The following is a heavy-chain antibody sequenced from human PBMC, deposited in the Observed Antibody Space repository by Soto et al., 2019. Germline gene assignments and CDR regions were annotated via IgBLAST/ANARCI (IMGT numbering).Heavy chain of an antibody. Sequence: DVQLLQSGGGLVQPGGSLTLSCAASRFIFSDYAMNWVRQAPGKGLEWVSSIGGSNTDRYYADSVKGRFIISRDNSKNTMYLQMNSLIDHDMAVHYCAKYAVSYNRKWNWFHSWVQGALVTVSS. J-gene: IGHJ5*01. D-gene: IGHD2-8*01. V-gene: IGHV3-23*01. CDR3: AKYAVSYNRKWNWFHS. CDR1: RFIFSDYA. CDR2: IGGSNTDR.